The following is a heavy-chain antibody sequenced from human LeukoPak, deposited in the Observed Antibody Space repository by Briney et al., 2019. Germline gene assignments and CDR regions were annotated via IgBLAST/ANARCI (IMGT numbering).Heavy chain of an antibody. CDR3: ARAVAGTRFDY. Sequence: GGSLRLSCAASAFTFSNYAMSWVRQAPGKGLEWVSSISSSSSYIYYADSVKGRFTISRDNAKNSLYLQMNSLRAEDTAVYYCARAVAGTRFDYWGQGTLVTVSS. V-gene: IGHV3-21*01. CDR1: AFTFSNYA. CDR2: ISSSSSYI. D-gene: IGHD6-19*01. J-gene: IGHJ4*02.